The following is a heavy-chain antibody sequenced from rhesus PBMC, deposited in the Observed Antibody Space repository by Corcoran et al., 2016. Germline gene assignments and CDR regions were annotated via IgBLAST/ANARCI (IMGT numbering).Heavy chain of an antibody. J-gene: IGHJ4*01. CDR2: ISGSGGST. CDR1: GGSISSNY. Sequence: QLQLQESGPGLVKPSETLSLTCAVSGGSISSNYWSWIRQPPGKGLEWIGGISGSGGSTDYNPSLKRRVSISTDTCKNQFSLKLGSVTAADTAVYYCAILQAYYFDYWGQGGLVTVSS. D-gene: IGHD1-44*01. CDR3: AILQAYYFDY. V-gene: IGHV4-173*01.